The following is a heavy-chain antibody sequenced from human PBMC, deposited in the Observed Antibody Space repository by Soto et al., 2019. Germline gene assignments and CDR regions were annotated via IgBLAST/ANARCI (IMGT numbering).Heavy chain of an antibody. J-gene: IGHJ4*02. CDR2: IIPIFGTA. CDR3: ARGPYDFWSGYYTGSGGYFDY. V-gene: IGHV1-69*06. Sequence: SVKVSCKASGGTFSSYAISWVRQAPGQGLEWMGGIIPIFGTANYAQKFQGRVTITADKSTSTAYMELSSLRSEDTAVYYCARGPYDFWSGYYTGSGGYFDYWGQGTLVTVSS. D-gene: IGHD3-3*01. CDR1: GGTFSSYA.